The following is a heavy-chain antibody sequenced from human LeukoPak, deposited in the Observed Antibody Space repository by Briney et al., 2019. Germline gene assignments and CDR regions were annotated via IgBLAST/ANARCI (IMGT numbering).Heavy chain of an antibody. CDR1: GHTLYRHY. CDR2: IYSGGIT. D-gene: IGHD3-22*01. CDR3: AGGFYDDCRQGAYAFDY. J-gene: IGHJ4*02. Sequence: QSGGSLTLSCAAPGHTLYRHYMCWVRQAPGKGRAWVSVIYSGGITYYADSVKGRFTIARESSKNTLYLQMNNLRAEDTAVYYCAGGFYDDCRQGAYAFDYWGQGTLVTVSS. V-gene: IGHV3-53*01.